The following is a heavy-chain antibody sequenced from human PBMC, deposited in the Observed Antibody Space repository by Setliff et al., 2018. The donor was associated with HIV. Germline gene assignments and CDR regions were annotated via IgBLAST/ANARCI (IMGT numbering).Heavy chain of an antibody. J-gene: IGHJ4*02. CDR3: ARGALRMTSY. D-gene: IGHD2-15*01. V-gene: IGHV3-11*01. Sequence: PGGSLRLSCAASGFTFSDYYMSWIRQAPGKGLEWVSYISSSGSTIYYADSVKGRFTISRDDAKSSLFLQMNNLRSDDTAVYYCARGALRMTSYWGKGTLVTVSS. CDR1: GFTFSDYY. CDR2: ISSSGSTI.